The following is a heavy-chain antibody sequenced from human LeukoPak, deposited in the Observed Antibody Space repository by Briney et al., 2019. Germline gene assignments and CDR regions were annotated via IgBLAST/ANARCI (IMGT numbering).Heavy chain of an antibody. J-gene: IGHJ6*03. CDR1: GFTFSSYS. V-gene: IGHV3-21*01. CDR3: ARETSGWYGGYYYMDV. CDR2: ISSSSYI. Sequence: PGGSLRLSCAASGFTFSSYSMNWVRQAPGKGLEWVSSISSSSYIYYADSVKGRFTISRDNAKNSLYLQMNSLRAEDTAVYYCARETSGWYGGYYYMDVWGKGTTVTVSS. D-gene: IGHD6-19*01.